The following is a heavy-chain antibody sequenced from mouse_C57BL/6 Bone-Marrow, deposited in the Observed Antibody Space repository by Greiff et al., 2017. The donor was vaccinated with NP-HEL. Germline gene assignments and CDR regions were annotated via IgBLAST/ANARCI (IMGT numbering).Heavy chain of an antibody. CDR2: ISSGSSTI. V-gene: IGHV5-17*01. J-gene: IGHJ2*01. Sequence: EVKVVESGGGLVKPGGSLKLSCAASGFTFSDYGMHWVRQAPEKGLEWVAYISSGSSTIYYADTVNGRFTISRDNAKNTLFLQMTSLRSEDTAMYYCARGVYYFDYWGQGTTLTVSS. CDR1: GFTFSDYG. CDR3: ARGVYYFDY.